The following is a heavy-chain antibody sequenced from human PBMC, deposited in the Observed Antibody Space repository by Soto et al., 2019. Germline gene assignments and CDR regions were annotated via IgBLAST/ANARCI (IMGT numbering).Heavy chain of an antibody. D-gene: IGHD6-13*01. CDR1: GFTFNMYW. Sequence: GGSLRLSCAGSGFTFNMYWMHWVHQVPGKGLEWVSTISSNSAYIYYTDALRGRFTISRDNAKNSLHLQMNSLRAEDTAVYYCTRDASRDSSARGWFDPWGPGTMVTVYS. CDR2: ISSNSAYI. V-gene: IGHV3-21*01. CDR3: TRDASRDSSARGWFDP. J-gene: IGHJ5*02.